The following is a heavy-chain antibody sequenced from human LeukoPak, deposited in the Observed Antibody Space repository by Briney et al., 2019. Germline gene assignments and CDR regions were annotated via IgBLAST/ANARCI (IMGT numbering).Heavy chain of an antibody. D-gene: IGHD2-15*01. Sequence: ASVKVSCKASGYTFTGYYIHWVRQAPGQGLEWMGWINPNSGGTDYAQKFQGRVTMTRDTSISTGYMDLTRLTSDDTAVYYCALGEYCSGDSFWTYYFHYWGQGTLVTVSS. CDR3: ALGEYCSGDSFWTYYFHY. J-gene: IGHJ4*02. CDR2: INPNSGGT. V-gene: IGHV1-2*02. CDR1: GYTFTGYY.